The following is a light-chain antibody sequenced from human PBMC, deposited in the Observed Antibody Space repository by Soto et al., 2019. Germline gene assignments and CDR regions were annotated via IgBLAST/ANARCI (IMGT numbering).Light chain of an antibody. CDR2: GVS. Sequence: QSVLTQPASVSGSPGQSITISCTGTSSDVGSYNYVSWYQQHPGKAPKLMIYGVSDRPSGISSRFSGSKSGNTASLTISGLQTEDEADYYCSSYTSSSTLFGTGTKVTAL. J-gene: IGLJ1*01. CDR1: SSDVGSYNY. CDR3: SSYTSSSTL. V-gene: IGLV2-14*01.